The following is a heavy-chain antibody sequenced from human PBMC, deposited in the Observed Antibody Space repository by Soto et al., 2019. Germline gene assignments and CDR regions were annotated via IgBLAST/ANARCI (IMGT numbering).Heavy chain of an antibody. J-gene: IGHJ4*02. CDR2: IYYSGST. D-gene: IGHD3-3*01. Sequence: SETLSLTCTVSGGSISSGGYYWSWIRQHPGKGLEWIGYIYYSGSTYYNLSLKSRVTISVDTSKNQFSLKLSSVTAADTAVYYCARDHGEITIFGVVIPTPYFDYWGQGTLVTVSS. V-gene: IGHV4-31*03. CDR1: GGSISSGGYY. CDR3: ARDHGEITIFGVVIPTPYFDY.